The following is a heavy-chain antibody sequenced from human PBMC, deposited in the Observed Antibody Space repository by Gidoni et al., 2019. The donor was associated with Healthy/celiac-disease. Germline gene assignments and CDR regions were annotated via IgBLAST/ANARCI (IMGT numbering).Heavy chain of an antibody. CDR2: IYHSGTT. D-gene: IGHD5-12*01. CDR3: ARDGLRVGLQ. CDR1: DYSISSGYF. Sequence: QVQLQESGPGLVKPSETLSLTCAVSDYSISSGYFWGWIRQPPGKGLEWIGSIYHSGTTYYNPSLKSRVTISIDTSKNHFSLKLSSVTAADTAVYYCARDGLRVGLQWGQGTLVTVSS. V-gene: IGHV4-38-2*02. J-gene: IGHJ4*02.